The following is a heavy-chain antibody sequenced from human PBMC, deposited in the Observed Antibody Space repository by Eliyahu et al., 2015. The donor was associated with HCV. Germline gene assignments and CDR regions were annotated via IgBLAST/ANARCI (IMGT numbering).Heavy chain of an antibody. CDR1: GFTFSNYW. V-gene: IGHV3-74*01. Sequence: EVQLVESGGGLVQPGGSLRLSCAASGFTFSNYWXHWVRQGPGRGLVWVSRINLDGSSTAYADSVKGRFTISRDNAKNTLYLQMNSLRAEDTAVYYCARGGSWTPADYWGQGTLVTVSS. D-gene: IGHD6-13*01. CDR3: ARGGSWTPADY. CDR2: INLDGSST. J-gene: IGHJ4*02.